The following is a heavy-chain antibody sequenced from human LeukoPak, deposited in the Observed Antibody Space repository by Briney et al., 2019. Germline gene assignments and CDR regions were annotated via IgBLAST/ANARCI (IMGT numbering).Heavy chain of an antibody. Sequence: SETLSLTCTVSGGSISSYYWSWIRQPAGKGLEWIGRIYTSGSSNSNPSLKSRVTISVDTSKNQFSLKLSSVTAADTAVYYCARWYSSGWAFDYWGQGTLVTVSS. CDR2: IYTSGSS. D-gene: IGHD6-19*01. V-gene: IGHV4-4*07. CDR1: GGSISSYY. J-gene: IGHJ4*02. CDR3: ARWYSSGWAFDY.